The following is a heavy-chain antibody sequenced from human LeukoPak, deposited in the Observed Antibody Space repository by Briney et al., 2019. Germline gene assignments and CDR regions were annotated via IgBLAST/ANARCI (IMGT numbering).Heavy chain of an antibody. D-gene: IGHD3-10*01. CDR2: ISAYNGNT. J-gene: IGHJ3*02. Sequence: GASVKVSCKASGYTFTSYGISWVRQAPGQGLEWMGWISAYNGNTNYAQKLQGRVTMTTDTSTSTAYMELRSLRSDDTAVYYCARDQALLWFGELSDAFDIWGQGTMVTVSS. CDR1: GYTFTSYG. V-gene: IGHV1-18*01. CDR3: ARDQALLWFGELSDAFDI.